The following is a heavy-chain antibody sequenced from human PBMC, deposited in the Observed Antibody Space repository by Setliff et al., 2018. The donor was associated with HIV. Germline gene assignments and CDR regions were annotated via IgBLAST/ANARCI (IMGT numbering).Heavy chain of an antibody. J-gene: IGHJ6*02. CDR2: VDPSGGST. Sequence: ASVMVSCKASGSIFTSYYMHWLRQVPGQGLEWMGIVDPSGGSTHYAQKFEGIVTMTRETSTSTFHMELSSLTSEDRAIYYCARDGRAVTSLLVVVYLKNGMDVWGQGTTVTVSS. CDR1: GSIFTSYY. D-gene: IGHD2-15*01. CDR3: ARDGRAVTSLLVVVYLKNGMDV. V-gene: IGHV1-46*01.